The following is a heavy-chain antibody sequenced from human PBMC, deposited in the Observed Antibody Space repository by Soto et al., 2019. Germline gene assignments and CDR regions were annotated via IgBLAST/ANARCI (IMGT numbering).Heavy chain of an antibody. V-gene: IGHV4-34*01. CDR3: VRKDKYYDFWSGP. J-gene: IGHJ4*02. CDR2: INHSGST. Sequence: SETLSLTCAFYVVSFSGYYRSWIRHPPGKGLEWIGEINHSGSTNYSPSLKSRGTISVDTSNNQFSLKLSSVTAADTAVYYWVRKDKYYDFWSGPWGQGTLVTVSS. CDR1: VVSFSGYY. D-gene: IGHD3-3*01.